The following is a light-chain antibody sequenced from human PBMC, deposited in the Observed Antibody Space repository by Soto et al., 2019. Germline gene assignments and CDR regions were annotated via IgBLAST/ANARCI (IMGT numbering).Light chain of an antibody. Sequence: QSVLTQPTSASGTPGQRVTISCSGTNSNIGSNIVNWYQQLARTAPKLLIYGDTQRPSRVPDRFSASKSGTSASLAISGLQSADEADYYCATWDDSLKGWVFGGGTKLTVL. V-gene: IGLV1-44*01. CDR1: NSNIGSNI. J-gene: IGLJ3*02. CDR3: ATWDDSLKGWV. CDR2: GDT.